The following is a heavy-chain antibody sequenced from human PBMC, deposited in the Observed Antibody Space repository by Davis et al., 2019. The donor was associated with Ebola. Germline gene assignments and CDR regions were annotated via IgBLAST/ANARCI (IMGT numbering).Heavy chain of an antibody. J-gene: IGHJ4*02. V-gene: IGHV4-34*01. CDR2: INHSGRT. CDR1: GGSSSGYY. D-gene: IGHD5-12*01. Sequence: MPSETLSLTCAVYGGSSSGYYWSWIRQPPGKGLEWMGEINHSGRTNYNPSLKSRVTISVDTSKNQFSLKLSSVTAADTAVYYCARLRGYSGDALDYWGQGTLIAVSS. CDR3: ARLRGYSGDALDY.